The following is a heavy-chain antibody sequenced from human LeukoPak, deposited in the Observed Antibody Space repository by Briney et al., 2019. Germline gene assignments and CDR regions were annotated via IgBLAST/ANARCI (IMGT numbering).Heavy chain of an antibody. Sequence: GGSLRLSCAASGFSFSSYAMSWVRQVPGKGLEWVSAISGRSGNTYYADSVKGRFTISRDNSKNTLYLQMNSLRAEDTAVYYCAKDFDGTGYTFDYWGQGTLVTVSS. CDR3: AKDFDGTGYTFDY. CDR1: GFSFSSYA. D-gene: IGHD3-9*01. J-gene: IGHJ4*02. V-gene: IGHV3-23*01. CDR2: ISGRSGNT.